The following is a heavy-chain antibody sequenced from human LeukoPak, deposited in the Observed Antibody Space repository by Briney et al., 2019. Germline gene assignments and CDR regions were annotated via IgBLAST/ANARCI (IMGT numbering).Heavy chain of an antibody. V-gene: IGHV3-30-3*01. D-gene: IGHD3-22*01. CDR3: ASSSSGYYFDY. CDR1: GFTFSSYA. Sequence: RSLRLSCAASGFTFSSYAMHWVRQAPGKGLEWVAVISYDGSNKYYADSVKGRLTISRDNSKNTLYLQMNSLRAEDTAVYYCASSSSGYYFDYWGQGTLVTVSS. CDR2: ISYDGSNK. J-gene: IGHJ4*02.